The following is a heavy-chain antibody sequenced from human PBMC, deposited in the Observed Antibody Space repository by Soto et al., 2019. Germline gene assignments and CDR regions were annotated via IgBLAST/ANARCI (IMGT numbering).Heavy chain of an antibody. J-gene: IGHJ4*02. CDR1: GFRFNTNW. D-gene: IGHD3-10*01. Sequence: EVQLVESGGGLVQPGGSLRLSCAASGFRFNTNWMSWVRQAPGKGLEWVANIKHDGSERNYVDSVRGRFTISIDNAKSSLYLQMNSLRVEDAAVYYCARELSWSGRDYWGQGTLVIVSP. CDR3: ARELSWSGRDY. V-gene: IGHV3-7*01. CDR2: IKHDGSER.